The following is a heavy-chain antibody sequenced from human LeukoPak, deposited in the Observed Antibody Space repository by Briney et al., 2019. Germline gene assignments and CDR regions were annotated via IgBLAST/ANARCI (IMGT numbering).Heavy chain of an antibody. Sequence: GGSLRVSCAAPGFKFSDHYIDWVRQAPGKGLEWGCRIRNKASSYTTEYAATVEGRFTISRDVSESSLYLQMNSLGTEDTAVYYCGRIAINGSNGMDVWGQGTTVTVSS. CDR1: GFKFSDHY. D-gene: IGHD1-26*01. CDR3: GRIAINGSNGMDV. J-gene: IGHJ6*02. CDR2: IRNKASSYTT. V-gene: IGHV3-72*01.